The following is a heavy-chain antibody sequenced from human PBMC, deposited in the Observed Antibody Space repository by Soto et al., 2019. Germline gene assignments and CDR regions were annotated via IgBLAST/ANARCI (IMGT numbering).Heavy chain of an antibody. CDR1: GFTFSSYA. D-gene: IGHD3-22*01. CDR3: AKDQNPDSSGYYYLGYFDY. CDR2: ISGSGGST. V-gene: IGHV3-23*01. J-gene: IGHJ4*02. Sequence: GGSLRLSCAASGFTFSSYAMSWVRQAPGKGLEWVSAISGSGGSTYYADSVKGRFTISRDNSKNTLYLQMNGLRAEDTAVYYCAKDQNPDSSGYYYLGYFDYWGQGTLVTVSS.